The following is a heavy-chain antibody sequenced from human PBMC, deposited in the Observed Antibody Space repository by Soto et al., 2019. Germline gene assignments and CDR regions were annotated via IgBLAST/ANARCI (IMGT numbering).Heavy chain of an antibody. V-gene: IGHV3-11*01. D-gene: IGHD6-13*01. CDR3: ARREGYGATAGTFPDY. CDR1: GFTFSDYY. CDR2: ISSSGSTI. J-gene: IGHJ4*02. Sequence: GGSLRLSCAASGFTFSDYYMSWIRQAPGKGLEWVSYISSSGSTIYYADSVKGRFTISRDNAKNSLYLQMNSLRAEDTAVYYCARREGYGATAGTFPDYWGQGTLVTVSS.